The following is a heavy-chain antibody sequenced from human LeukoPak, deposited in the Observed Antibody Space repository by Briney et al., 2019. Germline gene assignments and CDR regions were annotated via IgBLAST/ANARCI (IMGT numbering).Heavy chain of an antibody. V-gene: IGHV4-34*01. Sequence: PSETLSLTCAVYGGSFSGYYWSWIRQPPGKGLEWIGEINHSGSTNYNPSLKSRVTISVDTSKNQFSLKLSSVTAADTAVYYCARVRVTMVRGVIRYYGMDVWGQGTTVTVSS. CDR1: GGSFSGYY. D-gene: IGHD3-10*01. CDR2: INHSGST. J-gene: IGHJ6*02. CDR3: ARVRVTMVRGVIRYYGMDV.